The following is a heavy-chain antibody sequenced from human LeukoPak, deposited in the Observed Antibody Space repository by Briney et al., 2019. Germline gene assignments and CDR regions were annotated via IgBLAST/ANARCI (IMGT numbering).Heavy chain of an antibody. Sequence: ASVKVSYKASGYTFTVYYMHWVRQAPGQGLEWMGWINPNSGGTNYAQKFQGWVTMTRDTSISTAYMELRRLRSDDTAVYYCAAGHFDYWGQGTLVTVSS. CDR2: INPNSGGT. V-gene: IGHV1-2*04. CDR3: AAGHFDY. CDR1: GYTFTVYY. D-gene: IGHD6-13*01. J-gene: IGHJ4*02.